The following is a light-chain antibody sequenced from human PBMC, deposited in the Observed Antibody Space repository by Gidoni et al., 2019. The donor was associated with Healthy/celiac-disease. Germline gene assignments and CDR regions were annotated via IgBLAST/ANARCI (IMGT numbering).Light chain of an antibody. CDR1: QSINND. Sequence: DIQLTQSPSSLSASVGDRVTITCRASQSINNDLNWYQQKSGKAPQLLIYTASSLQSGVPSRFSGSESGTDFTLTISSLQPEDFATYYCQQSFSTPYTFGQGTKLEIK. CDR2: TAS. J-gene: IGKJ2*01. CDR3: QQSFSTPYT. V-gene: IGKV1-39*01.